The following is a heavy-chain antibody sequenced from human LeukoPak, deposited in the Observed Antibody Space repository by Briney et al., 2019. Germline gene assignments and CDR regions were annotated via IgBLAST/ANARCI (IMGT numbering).Heavy chain of an antibody. J-gene: IGHJ4*02. CDR3: AKATYGSGSDYILGFDY. D-gene: IGHD3-10*01. CDR1: GFTGSYA. Sequence: PGGSLRLSCAASGFTGSYAMSWVRQAPGKGLGWVSGISGSGGSTYYADSVKGRLTISRDNSKNTLYLQTNSLRAEDTAVYYCAKATYGSGSDYILGFDYWGQGTLVTVSS. V-gene: IGHV3-23*01. CDR2: ISGSGGST.